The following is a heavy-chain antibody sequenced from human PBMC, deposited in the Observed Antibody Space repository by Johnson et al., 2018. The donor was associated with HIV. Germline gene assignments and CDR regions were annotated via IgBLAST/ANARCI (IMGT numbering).Heavy chain of an antibody. D-gene: IGHD3-16*01. J-gene: IGHJ3*02. CDR3: AREGPVEGGLRRYYDYGWGRTSGAFDI. Sequence: RQAPGKGLEWVANIKQDGSEKYYVDSVKGRFTISRDNAKNSLYLQMNSLRAEDTAVYYCAREGPVEGGLRRYYDYGWGRTSGAFDIWGQGTMVTVSS. V-gene: IGHV3-7*01. CDR2: IKQDGSEK.